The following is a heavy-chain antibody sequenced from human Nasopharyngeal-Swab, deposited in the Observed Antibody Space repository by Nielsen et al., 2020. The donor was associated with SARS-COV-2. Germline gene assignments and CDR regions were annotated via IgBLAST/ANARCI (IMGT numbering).Heavy chain of an antibody. J-gene: IGHJ4*02. CDR3: AREVVGGLVDS. D-gene: IGHD1-26*01. Sequence: SETLSLTCTVSGGSISSYYWSWIRQSPGKGLEWIGYFYYSGITNYNPSLKLRVTILIDTSKNKFYLKLNSVTAADTAVYYCAREVVGGLVDSWGQGALVTVSS. CDR2: FYYSGIT. CDR1: GGSISSYY. V-gene: IGHV4-59*12.